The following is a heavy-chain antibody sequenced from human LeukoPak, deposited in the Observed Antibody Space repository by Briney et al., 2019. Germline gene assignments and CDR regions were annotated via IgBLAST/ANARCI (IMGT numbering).Heavy chain of an antibody. CDR1: GFTFSNYW. D-gene: IGHD6-13*01. CDR2: IKEDGSEK. V-gene: IGHV3-7*01. Sequence: GGSLRLSCAASGFTFSNYWMSWVRQAPGKELEWVANIKEDGSEKYYVDSVKGRFTISRDNARNSLYLQMNSLRAEDTAVYYCASGRQLGYWGQGTLVTVSS. CDR3: ASGRQLGY. J-gene: IGHJ4*02.